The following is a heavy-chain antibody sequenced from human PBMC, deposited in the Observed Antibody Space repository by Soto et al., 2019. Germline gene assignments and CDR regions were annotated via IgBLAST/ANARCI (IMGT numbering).Heavy chain of an antibody. Sequence: ASVKVSCKASGYTFTNYGVTWVRQAPGQGLEWMGWITPYNGNTHYAQKVQGRVTMTTDTSTSTAYMELWSLRSDDTAVYYCASSGDYWIVYFVDYWG. J-gene: IGHJ4*01. CDR1: GYTFTNYG. D-gene: IGHD2-21*01. CDR2: ITPYNGNT. V-gene: IGHV1-18*01. CDR3: ASSGDYWIVYFVDY.